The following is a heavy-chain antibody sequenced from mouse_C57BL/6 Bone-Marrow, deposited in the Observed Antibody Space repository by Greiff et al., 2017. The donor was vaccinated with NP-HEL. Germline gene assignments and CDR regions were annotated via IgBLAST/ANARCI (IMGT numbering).Heavy chain of an antibody. D-gene: IGHD1-1*01. V-gene: IGHV1-76*01. CDR3: ARGAPYYYGSRWYFDV. J-gene: IGHJ1*03. CDR2: IYPGSGNT. CDR1: GYTFTDYY. Sequence: QVQLQQSGAELVRPGASVKLSCKASGYTFTDYYINWVKQRPGQGLAWIARIYPGSGNTYYNEKFKGKATLTAEKSSSTAYMQLSSLTSEDSAVYFCARGAPYYYGSRWYFDVWGTGTTVTVSS.